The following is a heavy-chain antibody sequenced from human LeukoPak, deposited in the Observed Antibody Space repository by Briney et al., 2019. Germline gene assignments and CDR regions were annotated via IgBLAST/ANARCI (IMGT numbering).Heavy chain of an antibody. J-gene: IGHJ5*02. CDR1: GFTFSSYG. CDR2: ISYDGSNK. D-gene: IGHD3-22*01. V-gene: IGHV3-30*03. CDR3: APDLHYYDSSGYYYEESNWFDP. Sequence: GGSLRLSCAASGFTFSSYGMPWVRQAPGKGLEWVPVISYDGSNKYYADSVKGRFTISRDNSKNTLYLQMNSLRAEDTAVYYCAPDLHYYDSSGYYYEESNWFDPWGQGTLVTVSS.